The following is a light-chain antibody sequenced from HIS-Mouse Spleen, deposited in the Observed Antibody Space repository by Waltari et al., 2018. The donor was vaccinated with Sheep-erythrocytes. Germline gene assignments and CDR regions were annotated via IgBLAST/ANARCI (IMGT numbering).Light chain of an antibody. Sequence: QSALTQPRSVSGSPGQSVTISCTGTSSYVCCYNYVSWYQQPPGKAPKLMIYDVSKRPSGVPDRFSGSKSGNTASLTISGLQAEDEADYYCCSYAGSYNHVFATGTKVTVL. V-gene: IGLV2-11*01. CDR1: SSYVCCYNY. J-gene: IGLJ1*01. CDR2: DVS. CDR3: CSYAGSYNHV.